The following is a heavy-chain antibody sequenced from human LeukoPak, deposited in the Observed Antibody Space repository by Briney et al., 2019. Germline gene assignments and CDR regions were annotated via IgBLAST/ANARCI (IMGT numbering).Heavy chain of an antibody. CDR3: ARNTLSAAGDY. J-gene: IGHJ4*02. Sequence: GGSLRLSCAASGFTFGSNWMTWVRQAPGRGLEWVANIKADGSEESYADSVKGRFTISRDNAKNLVFLQMNSLRTEDTAVYYCARNTLSAAGDYWGQGTLVRVSS. D-gene: IGHD6-13*01. V-gene: IGHV3-7*01. CDR1: GFTFGSNW. CDR2: IKADGSEE.